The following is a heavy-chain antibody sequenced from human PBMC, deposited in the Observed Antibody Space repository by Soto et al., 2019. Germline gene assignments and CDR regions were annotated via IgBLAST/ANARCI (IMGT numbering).Heavy chain of an antibody. CDR1: GFSLSTSGVG. CDR2: IYWDDDK. D-gene: IGHD3-22*01. V-gene: IGHV2-5*02. CDR3: AHLTYYYDSSGYYSRAEYFQH. Sequence: QITLKESGPTLVKPTQTLTLTCTFSGFSLSTSGVGVGWIRQPPGKALEWLALIYWDDDKRYSPSLKSRLTITKDTHKNQVILTMTNMDPVDTATYYCAHLTYYYDSSGYYSRAEYFQHWGQGTLVTVSS. J-gene: IGHJ1*01.